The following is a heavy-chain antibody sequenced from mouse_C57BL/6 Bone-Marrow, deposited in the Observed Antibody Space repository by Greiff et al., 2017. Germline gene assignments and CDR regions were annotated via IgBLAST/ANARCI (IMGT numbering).Heavy chain of an antibody. CDR1: GYTFTSYW. CDR3: ARSGPLGRSFDY. V-gene: IGHV1-55*01. CDR2: IYPTSGRT. Sequence: VQLQQPGAELVKPGASVKMSCKASGYTFTSYWITWVKQRPGQGLEWIGDIYPTSGRTNYNEKFKGKAILTVDTSSNTAYMQLRSLTSEDSAVFYCARSGPLGRSFDYWGQGTTLTVSS. D-gene: IGHD4-1*01. J-gene: IGHJ2*01.